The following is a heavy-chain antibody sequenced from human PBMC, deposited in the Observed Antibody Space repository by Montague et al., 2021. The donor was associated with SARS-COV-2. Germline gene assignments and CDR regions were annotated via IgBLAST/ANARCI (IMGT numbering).Heavy chain of an antibody. CDR1: GFTFGDYA. J-gene: IGHJ6*02. Sequence: SLRLSCAASGFTFGDYAMSWVRQAPGKGLEWVGFIRSKAYGGTTDHTASVKGRFTISRDDSKSIAYLQMNSLKTEDTAVYYCTRVRYSSGWYFYYGLDVWGQGTTVTVSS. CDR2: IRSKAYGGTT. CDR3: TRVRYSSGWYFYYGLDV. D-gene: IGHD6-25*01. V-gene: IGHV3-49*04.